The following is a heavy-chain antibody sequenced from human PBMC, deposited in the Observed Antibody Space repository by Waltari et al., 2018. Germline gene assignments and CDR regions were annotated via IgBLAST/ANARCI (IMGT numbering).Heavy chain of an antibody. CDR3: VRVLGWGWFDP. Sequence: DSLKGRFTISRDNAKNSLFLQMNSLSDEDTAVYYCVRVLGWGWFDPWGQGTLVTVSS. V-gene: IGHV3-48*02. J-gene: IGHJ5*02. D-gene: IGHD7-27*01.